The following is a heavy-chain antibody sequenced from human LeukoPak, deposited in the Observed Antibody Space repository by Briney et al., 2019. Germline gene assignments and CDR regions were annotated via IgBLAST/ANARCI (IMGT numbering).Heavy chain of an antibody. Sequence: ASVKVSCKTSGYTFSDYGLTWVRQAPGQGLEWLGWVTGFNGKTNYARRVEDRLILTTDTSTSTGTLDLRGLRDDDTAVYYCARVGNSGEFDFWGQGTLVTVSS. J-gene: IGHJ4*02. V-gene: IGHV1-18*01. CDR2: VTGFNGKT. CDR3: ARVGNSGEFDF. CDR1: GYTFSDYG. D-gene: IGHD3-10*01.